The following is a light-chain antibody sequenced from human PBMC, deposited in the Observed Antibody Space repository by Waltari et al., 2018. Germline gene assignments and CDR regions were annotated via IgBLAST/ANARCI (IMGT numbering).Light chain of an antibody. J-gene: IGLJ1*01. CDR3: CSYAGSDTYV. CDR1: SCDVGGYNY. V-gene: IGLV2-11*01. CDR2: DVT. Sequence: QSALTQPRSVSGSPGQSVAISCTGTSCDVGGYNYVSWYQQHPGKAPKIIIYDVTKRPSGVPVRFPGSKDGNTASLTIAGLQAEDGADYYCCSYAGSDTYVFGTGTEVTVL.